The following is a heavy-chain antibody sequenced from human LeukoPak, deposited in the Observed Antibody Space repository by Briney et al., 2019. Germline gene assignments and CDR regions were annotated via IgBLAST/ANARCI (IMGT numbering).Heavy chain of an antibody. D-gene: IGHD5-18*01. V-gene: IGHV3-7*01. J-gene: IGHJ4*02. Sequence: GGSLRLSCAASGFTFSSYSMSWVRQAPGNGLEWVANIKKDGSEKYYVDAVKGRFTISRDNAKTSLYLQMNSLRAEDTAVYYCARDLSGIAGYTYGRGIDYWGQGTLVTVSS. CDR2: IKKDGSEK. CDR1: GFTFSSYS. CDR3: ARDLSGIAGYTYGRGIDY.